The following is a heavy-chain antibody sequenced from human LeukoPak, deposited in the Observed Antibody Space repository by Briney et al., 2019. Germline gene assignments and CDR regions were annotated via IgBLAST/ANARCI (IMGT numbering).Heavy chain of an antibody. D-gene: IGHD5-18*01. CDR2: TYYRSKWYN. J-gene: IGHJ4*02. V-gene: IGHV6-1*01. CDR1: GDSVSSNSSA. CDR3: ARDPTRLSRGYSYGGFDY. Sequence: SQTLSLTCAISGDSVSSNSSAWNWIRQSPSRGLEWLGRTYYRSKWYNDYAVSVKSRITINPDTSKNQFSLQLKSVTPEDTAVYYCARDPTRLSRGYSYGGFDYWGQGTLVTVSS.